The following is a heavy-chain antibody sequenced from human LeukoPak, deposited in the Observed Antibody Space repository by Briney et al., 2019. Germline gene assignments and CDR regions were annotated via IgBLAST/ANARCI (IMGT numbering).Heavy chain of an antibody. D-gene: IGHD2/OR15-2a*01. J-gene: IGHJ6*03. V-gene: IGHV1-69*02. CDR2: IIPILGIA. Sequence: SVKVSCKASGGTFSSYTISWVRQAPGQGLEWMGRIIPILGIANYAQKFQGRVTITADKSTSTAYMELSSLRSEDTAVYYCARANRPDYYYYYYMDVWGKGTTVTVSS. CDR1: GGTFSSYT. CDR3: ARANRPDYYYYYYMDV.